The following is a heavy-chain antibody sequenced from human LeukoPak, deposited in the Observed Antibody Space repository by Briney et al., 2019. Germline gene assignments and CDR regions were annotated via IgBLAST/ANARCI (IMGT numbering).Heavy chain of an antibody. CDR3: ATLTYDILTGYYKGYFDY. CDR1: GGTFSSYA. CDR2: IIPIFGTA. V-gene: IGHV1-69*06. Sequence: ASVKVSCKASGGTFSSYAIGWVRQAPGQGLEWMGGIIPIFGTANYAQKFQGRVTITADKSTSTAYMELSSLRSEDTAVYYCATLTYDILTGYYKGYFDYWGQGTLVTVSS. D-gene: IGHD3-9*01. J-gene: IGHJ4*02.